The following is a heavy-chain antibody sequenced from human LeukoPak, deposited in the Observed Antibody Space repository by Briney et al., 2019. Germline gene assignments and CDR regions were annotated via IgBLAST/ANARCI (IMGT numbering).Heavy chain of an antibody. V-gene: IGHV3-23*01. J-gene: IGHJ4*02. CDR1: GFTFSSYA. CDR2: ISGSGGST. Sequence: GGSLRLSCAASGFTFSSYAMSWVRQAPGKGLEWVSAISGSGGSTYHADSVKGRFTISRDNSKNTLYLQMNSLRAEDTAVYYCAKAPYGDYRPYYFDYWGQGTLVTVSS. CDR3: AKAPYGDYRPYYFDY. D-gene: IGHD4-17*01.